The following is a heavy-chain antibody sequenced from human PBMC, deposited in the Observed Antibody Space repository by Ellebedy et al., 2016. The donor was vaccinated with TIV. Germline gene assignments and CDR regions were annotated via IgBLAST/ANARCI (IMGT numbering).Heavy chain of an antibody. D-gene: IGHD6-6*01. Sequence: GESLKISCAASGFTFSSSAMHWVRQAPGKGLEWVAVISYDGSNKYCADSVKGRFTISRDNSKNTLYLQMNSLRAEDTAVYYCARGSSSSRQLGYFDYWGQGTLVTVSS. V-gene: IGHV3-30*04. CDR2: ISYDGSNK. J-gene: IGHJ4*02. CDR3: ARGSSSSRQLGYFDY. CDR1: GFTFSSSA.